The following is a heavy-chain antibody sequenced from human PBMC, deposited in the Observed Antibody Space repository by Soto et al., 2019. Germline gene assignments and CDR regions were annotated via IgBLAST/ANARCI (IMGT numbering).Heavy chain of an antibody. V-gene: IGHV3-23*01. Sequence: GGSLRLSCAASGFTFSSYAMSWVRQAPGKGLEWVSAISGSGGSTYYADSVKGRFTISRDNSKNTLYLQMNSLRAEDTAVYYCANDQDYYDFWSGYPNWFDPWGQGTLVTVSS. CDR3: ANDQDYYDFWSGYPNWFDP. D-gene: IGHD3-3*01. CDR1: GFTFSSYA. CDR2: ISGSGGST. J-gene: IGHJ5*02.